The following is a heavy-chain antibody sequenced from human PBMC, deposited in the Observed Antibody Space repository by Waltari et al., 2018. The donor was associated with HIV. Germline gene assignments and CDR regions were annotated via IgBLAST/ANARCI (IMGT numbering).Heavy chain of an antibody. CDR3: ARVFCSGGSCYGDGRYGMDV. Sequence: QVQLQESGPGLVKPLQTLSLTFTVSGCSISSGRYYWNWTRQPAGQGREWIGRIYPSGSTNYNPSLKSRVTISVDTSKNQFSLKLSSVTAADTAVYYCARVFCSGGSCYGDGRYGMDVWGQGTTVTVSS. D-gene: IGHD2-15*01. V-gene: IGHV4-61*02. J-gene: IGHJ6*02. CDR2: IYPSGST. CDR1: GCSISSGRYY.